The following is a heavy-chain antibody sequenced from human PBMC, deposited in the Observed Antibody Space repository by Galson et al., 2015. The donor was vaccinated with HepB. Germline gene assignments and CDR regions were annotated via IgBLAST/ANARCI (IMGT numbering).Heavy chain of an antibody. Sequence: SLRLSCAASGFTFSSYGMHWVRQAPGKGLEWVAVISYDGSNKYYADSVKGRFTISRDNSKNTLYLQMNSLRAEDTAVYYCAKECSSSWYFGGCRGMDVWGQGTTVTVSS. CDR3: AKECSSSWYFGGCRGMDV. D-gene: IGHD6-13*01. CDR1: GFTFSSYG. J-gene: IGHJ6*02. CDR2: ISYDGSNK. V-gene: IGHV3-30*18.